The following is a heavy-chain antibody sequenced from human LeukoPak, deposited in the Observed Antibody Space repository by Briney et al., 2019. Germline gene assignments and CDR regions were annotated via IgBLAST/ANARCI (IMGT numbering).Heavy chain of an antibody. J-gene: IGHJ4*02. D-gene: IGHD3-22*01. CDR3: AGDQYYYDSSGYPPGY. CDR2: ISSSGSTI. V-gene: IGHV3-11*01. Sequence: PGGSLRLSCAASGFTFSDYYMSWIRQAPGKGLEWVSYISSSGSTIYYADSVKGRFTISRDNAKNSLYLQMNSLRAEDTAVYYCAGDQYYYDSSGYPPGYWGQGTLVTVSS. CDR1: GFTFSDYY.